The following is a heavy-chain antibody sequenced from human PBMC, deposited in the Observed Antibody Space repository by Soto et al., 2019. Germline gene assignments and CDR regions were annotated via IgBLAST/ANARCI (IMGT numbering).Heavy chain of an antibody. J-gene: IGHJ3*02. V-gene: IGHV3-30*04. Sequence: GGSLRLSCAASGFTFSSYAMHWVRQAPGKGLEWVAVISYDGSNKYYADSVKGRFTISRDNSKSTLYLQMNSLRAEDTAVYYCARGRTLPSDAFDIWGQGTMVTVSS. CDR3: ARGRTLPSDAFDI. CDR1: GFTFSSYA. CDR2: ISYDGSNK.